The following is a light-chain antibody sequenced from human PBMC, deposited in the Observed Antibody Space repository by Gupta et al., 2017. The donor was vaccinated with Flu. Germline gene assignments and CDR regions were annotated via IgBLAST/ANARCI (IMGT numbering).Light chain of an antibody. V-gene: IGLV3-1*01. CDR2: QDF. CDR1: KLGDKY. J-gene: IGLJ2*01. CDR3: QAWDSGTSVV. Sequence: SYELTQSPSVSVSPGQTASITCSGDKLGDKYTCWYQQKPGQSPVLVIYQDFKRPSGIPERFSGSNSGNTATLTISGTQAMDEADYYCQAWDSGTSVVFGGGTKLTVL.